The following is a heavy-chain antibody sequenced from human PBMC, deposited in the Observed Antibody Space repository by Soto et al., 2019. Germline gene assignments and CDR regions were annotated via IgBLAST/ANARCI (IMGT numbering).Heavy chain of an antibody. CDR1: GYTFTSYG. D-gene: IGHD5-18*01. CDR2: ISAYNGNT. Sequence: ASVKVSCKASGYTFTSYGISWLRQAPGQGLEWMGWISAYNGNTNYAQKLQGRVTMTTDTSTSTAYMELRSLRSDDTAVYYCARVGGYSYGWTPDAFDIWGQGTMVTVSS. V-gene: IGHV1-18*01. CDR3: ARVGGYSYGWTPDAFDI. J-gene: IGHJ3*02.